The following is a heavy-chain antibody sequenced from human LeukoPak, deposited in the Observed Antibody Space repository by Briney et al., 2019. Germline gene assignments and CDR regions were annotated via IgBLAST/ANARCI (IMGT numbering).Heavy chain of an antibody. Sequence: SETLSLTCTVSGDSISSYYWSWIRQPPGKGMEWIGEINHSGSTNYNPSLKSRVTISVDTSKNQFSLKLSSVTAADTAVYYCARGGNTMVLGVSPSNYYYYVMDVWGQGTTVTVSS. D-gene: IGHD3-10*01. CDR3: ARGGNTMVLGVSPSNYYYYVMDV. CDR2: INHSGST. V-gene: IGHV4-34*01. J-gene: IGHJ6*02. CDR1: GDSISSYY.